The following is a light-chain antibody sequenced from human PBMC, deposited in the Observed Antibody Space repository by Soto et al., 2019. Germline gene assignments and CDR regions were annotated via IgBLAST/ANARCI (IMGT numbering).Light chain of an antibody. V-gene: IGKV1-39*01. Sequence: DFELTQSPSSLSAFVVDRVSISCRASQSISKFLSWYQQRPGTAPKLLIYAASSLESGVPSRFSGSGSGTDFTLTISSLQPEDFATYYCQQNYNTPITFGQGTRLEIK. CDR1: QSISKF. CDR2: AAS. J-gene: IGKJ5*01. CDR3: QQNYNTPIT.